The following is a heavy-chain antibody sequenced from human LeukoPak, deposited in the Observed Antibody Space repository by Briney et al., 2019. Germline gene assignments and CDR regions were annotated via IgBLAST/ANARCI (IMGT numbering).Heavy chain of an antibody. D-gene: IGHD3-22*01. V-gene: IGHV3-30*04. CDR1: GFNLNYYA. J-gene: IGHJ4*02. CDR2: IANDANGRNE. CDR3: ARDYNSSGYHLAGGGY. Sequence: GGSLRLSCSAAGFNLNYYALNWVRQTPGAGLEWVALIANDANGRNEHYADSVRGRFIISRDTSKNTVSLQMNGLNVDDTAVYYCARDYNSSGYHLAGGGYWGQGTRVTVSS.